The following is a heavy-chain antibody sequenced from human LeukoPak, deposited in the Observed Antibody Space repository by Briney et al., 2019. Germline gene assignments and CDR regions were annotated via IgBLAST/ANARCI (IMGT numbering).Heavy chain of an antibody. CDR2: IYYSGST. CDR3: ARDRLTYSYGPGGFDY. V-gene: IGHV4-59*12. D-gene: IGHD5-18*01. J-gene: IGHJ4*02. CDR1: GGSISSYY. Sequence: SETLSLTCTVSGGSISSYYWSWIRQPPGKGLEWIGYIYYSGSTNYNPSLKSRVTISVDTSKNQFSLKLSSVTAADTAVYYCARDRLTYSYGPGGFDYWGQGTLVTVSS.